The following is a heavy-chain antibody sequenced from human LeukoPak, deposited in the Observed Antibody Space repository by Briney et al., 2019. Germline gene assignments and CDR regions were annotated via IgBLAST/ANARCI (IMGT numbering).Heavy chain of an antibody. D-gene: IGHD3-3*01. J-gene: IGHJ4*02. CDR3: ARVAIDFWSGYYTYFDY. V-gene: IGHV1-3*01. CDR1: GYTFTTYA. CDR2: INGDNGNT. Sequence: ASVKVSCKASGYTFTTYAMHWVRQAPGQRLEWMGWINGDNGNTKYSQKFQGRVTITRDTSAYTAYMELRSLRSDDTAVYYCARVAIDFWSGYYTYFDYWGQGTLVTVSS.